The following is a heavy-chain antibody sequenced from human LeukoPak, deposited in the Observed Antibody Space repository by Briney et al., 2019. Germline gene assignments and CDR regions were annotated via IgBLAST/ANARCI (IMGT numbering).Heavy chain of an antibody. D-gene: IGHD3-22*01. J-gene: IGHJ4*02. CDR1: GFTLSNYE. CDR3: AKFPNYYDSSGYHYFDY. CDR2: IRYDGNNK. Sequence: GGSLRLSCAASGFTLSNYEMNWVRQAPGKGLEWVAFIRYDGNNKYYVDSVKGRFTISRDNSKNTLYLQMNSLRAEDTAVYYCAKFPNYYDSSGYHYFDYWGQGTLVTVSS. V-gene: IGHV3-30*02.